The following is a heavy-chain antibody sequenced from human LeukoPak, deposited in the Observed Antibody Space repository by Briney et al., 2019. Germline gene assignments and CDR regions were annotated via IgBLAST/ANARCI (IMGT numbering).Heavy chain of an antibody. Sequence: SETLSLTCTVSGGSISSSSYYWRWIRQPPGNGLEWIGSIYYSGSTYYNPSLKSRVTISVDTSKNQFSLKLSSVTAADTAVYYCARDHYDFWSGYWYYFDYWGQGTLVTVSS. D-gene: IGHD3-3*01. CDR2: IYYSGST. J-gene: IGHJ4*02. CDR3: ARDHYDFWSGYWYYFDY. CDR1: GGSISSSSYY. V-gene: IGHV4-39*07.